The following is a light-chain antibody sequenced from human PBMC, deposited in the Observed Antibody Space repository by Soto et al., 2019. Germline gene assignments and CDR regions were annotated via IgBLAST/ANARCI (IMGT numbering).Light chain of an antibody. Sequence: LTHSPSTLFFSPGEKTTLLCKASQSVDSRFLAWYQQKRGQAPRLLIYGASNRATGIPARFSGSGSGTDFTLTISSLEPEDFAVYYCQQRSNWPIPFGQGTRLAIK. CDR3: QQRSNWPIP. J-gene: IGKJ5*01. CDR2: GAS. CDR1: QSVDSRF. V-gene: IGKV3-11*01.